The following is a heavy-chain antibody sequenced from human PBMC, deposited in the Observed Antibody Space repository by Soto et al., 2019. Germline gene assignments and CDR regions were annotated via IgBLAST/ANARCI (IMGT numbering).Heavy chain of an antibody. Sequence: EVQLSESGGGLVQPGGSLRLSCAAPGFTFTTSAMSWVRQAAGKGREWVSSLRGNGDGTYYANSVKGRFSISRDNSKNTLYLQMNSLRAEDTAVYYCVRAPRDTQYSYMDVWGKGTTVAVSS. CDR2: LRGNGDGT. V-gene: IGHV3-23*01. CDR1: GFTFTTSA. J-gene: IGHJ6*03. D-gene: IGHD2-21*01. CDR3: VRAPRDTQYSYMDV.